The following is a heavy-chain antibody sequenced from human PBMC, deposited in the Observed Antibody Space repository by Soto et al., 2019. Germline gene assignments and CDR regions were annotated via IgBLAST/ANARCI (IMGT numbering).Heavy chain of an antibody. CDR1: GGSISSYY. D-gene: IGHD3-10*01. CDR2: IFYSGST. CDR3: ARAGPEMDY. V-gene: IGHV4-59*01. J-gene: IGHJ4*02. Sequence: ETLSLTCTVSGGSISSYYWSWIRQPPGKGLEWIGYIFYSGSTNYNPSLKSRVTISVDTSKNQFSLKLSSVTAADTAVYYCARAGPEMDYWGQGTLVTVSS.